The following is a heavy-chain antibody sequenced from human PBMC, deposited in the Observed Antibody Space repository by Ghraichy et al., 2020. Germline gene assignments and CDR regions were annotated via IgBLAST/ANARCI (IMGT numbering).Heavy chain of an antibody. V-gene: IGHV4-59*08. CDR1: GGSISSYD. CDR3: ARLRDSSSWYQLYYFDY. Sequence: SETLSLTCTVSGGSISSYDWSWIRQPPGKGLEWIGYIYYSGSTNYNPSLKSRVTISVDTSKNQFSLKLSSVTAADTAVYYCARLRDSSSWYQLYYFDYWGQGTLVTVSS. J-gene: IGHJ4*02. CDR2: IYYSGST. D-gene: IGHD6-13*01.